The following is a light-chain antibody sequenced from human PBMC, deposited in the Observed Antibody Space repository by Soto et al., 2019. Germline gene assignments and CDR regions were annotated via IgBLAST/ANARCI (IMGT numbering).Light chain of an antibody. CDR1: QSVSNNY. CDR2: GAS. V-gene: IGKV3-20*01. J-gene: IGKJ1*01. Sequence: EIVLTQPPATLSLSPGERATLSCRASQSVSNNYLAWYQQKPGQAPRLVIYGASSRATGIPDRFSASGSGTDFTLTISRLEPEDFAVYYCQQYISSPLTFGQGTKVDI. CDR3: QQYISSPLT.